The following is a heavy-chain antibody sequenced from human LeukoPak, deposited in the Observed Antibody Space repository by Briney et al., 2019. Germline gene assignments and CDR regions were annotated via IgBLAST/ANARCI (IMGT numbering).Heavy chain of an antibody. CDR2: INHSGST. Sequence: SETLSLTCAVYGGSFSGYYWSWIRQPPGKGLEWIGEINHSGSTNYNPSLKSRVTISVDTSKNQFSLKLSSVTAADTAVYYCARLSVEYCSGGSCYSGFDYWGQGTLVTVSS. CDR1: GGSFSGYY. J-gene: IGHJ4*02. D-gene: IGHD2-15*01. V-gene: IGHV4-34*01. CDR3: ARLSVEYCSGGSCYSGFDY.